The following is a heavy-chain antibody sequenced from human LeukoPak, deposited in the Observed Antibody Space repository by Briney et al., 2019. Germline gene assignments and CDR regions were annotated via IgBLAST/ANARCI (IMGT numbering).Heavy chain of an antibody. V-gene: IGHV3-23*01. CDR2: ISGSGGST. CDR1: GFTFSSYA. J-gene: IGHJ4*02. CDR3: AKSVGYDFWGGYY. D-gene: IGHD3-3*01. Sequence: PGGSLGLSCAASGFTFSSYAMSWVRQAPGKGLEWVSAISGSGGSTYYADSVKGRFTISRDNSKNTLYLQMNSLRAEDTAVYYCAKSVGYDFWGGYYWGQGTLVTVSS.